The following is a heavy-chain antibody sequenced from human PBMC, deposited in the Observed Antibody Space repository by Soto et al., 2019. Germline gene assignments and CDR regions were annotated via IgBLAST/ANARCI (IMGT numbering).Heavy chain of an antibody. Sequence: PGGSLRLSCVASDFTFSTYWMAWLRQTPGKGLEFVANIRQDGREINYLDSGKGRFTISRDNAEKSLFLQMNSLRAEDTAVYYCATDRWTGAFGFRGQGTVVTVSS. J-gene: IGHJ3*01. CDR3: ATDRWTGAFGF. CDR2: IRQDGREI. V-gene: IGHV3-7*01. D-gene: IGHD1-1*01. CDR1: DFTFSTYW.